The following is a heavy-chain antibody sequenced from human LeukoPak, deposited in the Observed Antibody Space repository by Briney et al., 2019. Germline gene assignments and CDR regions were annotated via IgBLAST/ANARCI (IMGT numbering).Heavy chain of an antibody. V-gene: IGHV3-49*04. D-gene: IGHD3-3*01. CDR2: IRSKAYGGTT. Sequence: GGSLRLSCTGSGLMFGDFGLSWVRQAPGKGLEWVGFIRSKAYGGTTEYAASVKGRFTISRDDSKSIAYLQMNSLKTEDTAVYYCRGVLEWLTYYFDYWGQGTLVTVSS. CDR1: GLMFGDFG. CDR3: RGVLEWLTYYFDY. J-gene: IGHJ4*02.